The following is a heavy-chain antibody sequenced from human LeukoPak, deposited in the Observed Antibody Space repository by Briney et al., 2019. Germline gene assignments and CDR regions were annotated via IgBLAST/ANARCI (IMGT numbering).Heavy chain of an antibody. CDR3: ARDTVTTYYYYMDV. V-gene: IGHV4-59*01. J-gene: IGHJ6*03. Sequence: SETLSLTCTVSGGSISSYYWSWIRQPPGKGLEWIGYIYCSGSTNYNPSLKSRVTISVDTSKNQFSLKLSSVTAADTAVYYCARDTVTTYYYYMDVWGKGTTVTVSS. CDR1: GGSISSYY. CDR2: IYCSGST. D-gene: IGHD4-11*01.